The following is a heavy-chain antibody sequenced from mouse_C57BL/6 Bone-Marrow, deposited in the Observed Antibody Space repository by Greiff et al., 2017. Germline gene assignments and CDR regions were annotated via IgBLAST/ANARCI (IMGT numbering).Heavy chain of an antibody. J-gene: IGHJ1*03. CDR1: GFTFSSYA. D-gene: IGHD1-1*01. CDR3: ARDRGTTVVRPYWYFDV. CDR2: ISDGGSYT. V-gene: IGHV5-4*01. Sequence: EVKVVESGGGLVKPGGSLKLSCAASGFTFSSYAMSWVRQTPEKRLEWVATISDGGSYTYYPDNVKGRFTISRDNAKNNLYLQMSHLKSEDTAMYYCARDRGTTVVRPYWYFDVWGTGTTVTVSS.